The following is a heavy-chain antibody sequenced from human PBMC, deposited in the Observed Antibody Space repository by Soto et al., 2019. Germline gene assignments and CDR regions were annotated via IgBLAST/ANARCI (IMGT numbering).Heavy chain of an antibody. CDR1: GFTFSNSI. CDR3: ATSTWYAFDI. J-gene: IGHJ3*02. V-gene: IGHV3-21*01. D-gene: IGHD6-13*01. Sequence: EVQLVESGGGLVKPGGSLRISCAASGFTFSNSIINWVRQAPGQGLEWVSSISGSSDFLYYADSVKGRFTISRDTATNSLYLQMNSLRAEDTAVYYCATSTWYAFDIWGQGTMVTVSS. CDR2: ISGSSDFL.